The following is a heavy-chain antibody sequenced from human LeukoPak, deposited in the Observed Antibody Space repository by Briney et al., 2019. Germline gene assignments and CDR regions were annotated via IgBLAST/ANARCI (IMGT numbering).Heavy chain of an antibody. D-gene: IGHD2-2*01. V-gene: IGHV4-39*07. CDR3: ARTLPRGSSTRVYYFDY. CDR1: GDSISSSNYY. CDR2: IYYSRIT. Sequence: SETLSLTCTVSGDSISSSNYYWGWIRQPPGKGLEWIGTIYYSRITYYNPSLKSRVTISVDTSKNQFSLKLSSVTAADTAVYYCARTLPRGSSTRVYYFDYWGQGTLVTVSS. J-gene: IGHJ4*02.